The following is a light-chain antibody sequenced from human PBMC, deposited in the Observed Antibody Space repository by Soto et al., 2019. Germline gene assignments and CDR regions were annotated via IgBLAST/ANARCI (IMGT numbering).Light chain of an antibody. CDR2: EGT. CDR3: CSYTTTYTYV. Sequence: QSALTQPASVSGSPGHSITISCTGTSSDVGSYNRVSWYQQHPGKAPKLMIYEGTKRPSGVSTRFSGSKSGNTASLTISGLLAEDEGDYYCCSYTTTYTYVFGTGTKLTVL. CDR1: SSDVGSYNR. J-gene: IGLJ1*01. V-gene: IGLV2-23*01.